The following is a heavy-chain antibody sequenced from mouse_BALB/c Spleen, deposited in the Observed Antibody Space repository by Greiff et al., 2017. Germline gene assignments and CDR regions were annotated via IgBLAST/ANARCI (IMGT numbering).Heavy chain of an antibody. J-gene: IGHJ4*01. Sequence: EVKLMESGGGLVQPGGSRKLSCAASGFTFSSFGMHWVRQAPEKGLEWVAYISSGSSTIYYADTVKGRFTISRDNPKNTLFLQMTSLRSEDTAMYYCARGTTMTFYAMDYWGQGTSVTVSS. D-gene: IGHD2-4*01. CDR1: GFTFSSFG. CDR3: ARGTTMTFYAMDY. CDR2: ISSGSSTI. V-gene: IGHV5-17*02.